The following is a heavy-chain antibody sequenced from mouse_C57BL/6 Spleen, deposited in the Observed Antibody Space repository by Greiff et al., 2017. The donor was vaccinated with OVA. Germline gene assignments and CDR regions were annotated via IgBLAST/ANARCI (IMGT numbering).Heavy chain of an antibody. CDR1: GFTFSDYG. CDR2: ISSGSSTI. V-gene: IGHV5-17*01. CDR3: ARRWLLF. D-gene: IGHD2-3*01. Sequence: EVKLVESGGGLVKPGGSLKLSCAASGFTFSDYGMHWVRQAPEKGLEWVAYISSGSSTIYYADTVKGRFTISRDNAKNTLFLQMTSLRSAGTSMYYCARRWLLFGGQGTLVTVSA. J-gene: IGHJ3*01.